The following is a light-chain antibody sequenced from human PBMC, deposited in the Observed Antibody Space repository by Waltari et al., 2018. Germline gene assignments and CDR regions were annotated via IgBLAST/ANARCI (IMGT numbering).Light chain of an antibody. Sequence: DTQMTQSPSSVSASVGDRVTITCRASQDVINHLAWFQQKPGRAPKVLIFDVSTLQSGVPSRFSGSGSGTEFSLTISSLQPEDFATYYCQQGDSLPPTFGQGTKVEIK. CDR3: QQGDSLPPT. V-gene: IGKV1-12*01. J-gene: IGKJ1*01. CDR2: DVS. CDR1: QDVINH.